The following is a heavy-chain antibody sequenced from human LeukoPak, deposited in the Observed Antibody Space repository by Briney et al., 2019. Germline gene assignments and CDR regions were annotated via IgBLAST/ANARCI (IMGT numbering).Heavy chain of an antibody. CDR1: GYTFTRYG. CDR2: ISAYNGNT. D-gene: IGHD3-9*01. CDR3: AREFHVPYYDILTGYYNYWFDP. Sequence: ASVKVSCKASGYTFTRYGISWVRQAPGQGLEWMGWISAYNGNTNYAQKLQGRVTMTTDTSTSTAYMELRSLRSDDTAVYYCAREFHVPYYDILTGYYNYWFDPWGQGTLVTVSS. J-gene: IGHJ5*02. V-gene: IGHV1-18*01.